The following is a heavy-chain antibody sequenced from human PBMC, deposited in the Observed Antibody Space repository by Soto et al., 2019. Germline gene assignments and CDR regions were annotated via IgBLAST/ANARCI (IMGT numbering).Heavy chain of an antibody. V-gene: IGHV1-18*01. Sequence: QIQRVQSGGEVKKPGASVKVSCKASGYTFTSYGISWVRQAPGQGLEWMGWISIYNGNTNYEEKFQGRVTMTTDTSTSTAYMELGSLRSDDTAVYYCARRFGYSTSYDSYYLDVWGKGTPVTVSS. D-gene: IGHD6-13*01. CDR2: ISIYNGNT. J-gene: IGHJ6*03. CDR3: ARRFGYSTSYDSYYLDV. CDR1: GYTFTSYG.